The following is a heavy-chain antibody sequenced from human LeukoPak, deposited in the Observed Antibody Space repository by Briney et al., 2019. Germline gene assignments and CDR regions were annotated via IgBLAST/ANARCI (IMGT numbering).Heavy chain of an antibody. D-gene: IGHD1/OR15-1a*01. CDR1: GGSISSYY. J-gene: IGHJ4*02. Sequence: SETLSLTCTVSGGSISSYYWSWIRQPPGKGLEWIGYIYYSGSTNYNPSLKGRVTISVDTSKNQFSLKLSSVTAADTAVYYCASGGNSAYYFDYWGQGTLVTVSS. CDR2: IYYSGST. V-gene: IGHV4-59*01. CDR3: ASGGNSAYYFDY.